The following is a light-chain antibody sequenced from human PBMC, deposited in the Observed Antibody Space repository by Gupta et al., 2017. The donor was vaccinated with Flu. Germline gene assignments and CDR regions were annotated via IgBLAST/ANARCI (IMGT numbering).Light chain of an antibody. V-gene: IGKV1-9*01. CDR3: LHIYGYPIA. CDR1: QGIKSN. Sequence: DIQLIQPPPSLSASVGDRVTITCRASQGIKSNLAWYQQRPGKAPNLLIYTTSTLQSGVPSRFSGSGSATEFTLTISSLQPEDFATYYCLHIYGYPIAFGGGTKVEI. CDR2: TTS. J-gene: IGKJ4*01.